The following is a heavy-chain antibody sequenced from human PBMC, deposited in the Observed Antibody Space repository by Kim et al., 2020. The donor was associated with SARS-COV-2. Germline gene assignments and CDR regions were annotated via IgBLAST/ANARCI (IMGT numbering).Heavy chain of an antibody. J-gene: IGHJ6*02. CDR3: AKTGGGGSWPEATYYYGLDV. CDR2: ISGSGVTS. Sequence: GGSLRLSCVASGFSFKNFAMSWVRQTPGKGLEWVSGISGSGVTSDYAESVKGRFTLSRDNSNNTVFLQMHSLRTEDAAVYFCAKTGGGGSWPEATYYYGLDVWGQGTTVIVS. V-gene: IGHV3-23*01. CDR1: GFSFKNFA. D-gene: IGHD2-15*01.